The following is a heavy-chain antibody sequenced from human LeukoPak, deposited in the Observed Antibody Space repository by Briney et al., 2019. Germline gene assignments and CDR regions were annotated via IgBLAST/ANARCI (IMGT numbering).Heavy chain of an antibody. CDR1: GFTFSIYA. J-gene: IGHJ5*01. D-gene: IGHD1-1*01. V-gene: IGHV3-23*01. CDR3: AKDRSGTTPDS. CDR2: ITGSGSST. Sequence: GGSLRLSCAASGFTFSIYAMSWVRQAPGKGLEWVSAITGSGSSTYYADSVKGRFTISRDNSKNTLYPQTNSLRVEDTAVYYCAKDRSGTTPDSWGQGTLVTVSS.